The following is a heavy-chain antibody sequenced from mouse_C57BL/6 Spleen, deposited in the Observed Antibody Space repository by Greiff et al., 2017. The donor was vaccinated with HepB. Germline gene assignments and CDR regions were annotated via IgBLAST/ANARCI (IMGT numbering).Heavy chain of an antibody. Sequence: QVQLQQSGAELVKPGASVKMSCKASGYTFTSYWITWVKQRPGQGLEWIGDIYPGSGSTNYNEKFKSKATLTVDTSSSTAYMQLSSLTSEDSAVYYCARCYGSSPDDWGTGTTVTVSS. CDR2: IYPGSGST. J-gene: IGHJ1*03. CDR3: ARCYGSSPDD. D-gene: IGHD1-1*01. V-gene: IGHV1-55*01. CDR1: GYTFTSYW.